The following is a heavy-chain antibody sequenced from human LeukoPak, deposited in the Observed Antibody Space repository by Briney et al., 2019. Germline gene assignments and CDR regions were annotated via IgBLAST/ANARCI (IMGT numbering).Heavy chain of an antibody. CDR3: ARRRYYDGSGLE. CDR1: GDSVSRSDSY. D-gene: IGHD3-22*01. V-gene: IGHV4-39*01. Sequence: SETLSLTCSVSGDSVSRSDSYWDWVRQPPGRGLEWLGTIYYSGRTYYSPSLKSRVTMSVNPSNNQFSLNLRSVTAADTAVYYCARRRYYDGSGLEWGQGTLLSVSS. CDR2: IYYSGRT. J-gene: IGHJ1*01.